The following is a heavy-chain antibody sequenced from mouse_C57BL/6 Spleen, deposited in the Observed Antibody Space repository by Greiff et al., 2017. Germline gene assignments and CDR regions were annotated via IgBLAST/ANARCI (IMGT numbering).Heavy chain of an antibody. Sequence: ESGPGMVKPSQSLSLTCTVTGYSITSGYDWHWIRHFPGNKLEWMGYISYSGSTNYNPSLKSRISITHDTSKNHFFLKLNSVTTEDTATYYCARERGDYYGSSYFDYWGQGTTLTVSS. CDR3: ARERGDYYGSSYFDY. CDR1: GYSITSGYD. CDR2: ISYSGST. V-gene: IGHV3-1*01. J-gene: IGHJ2*01. D-gene: IGHD1-1*01.